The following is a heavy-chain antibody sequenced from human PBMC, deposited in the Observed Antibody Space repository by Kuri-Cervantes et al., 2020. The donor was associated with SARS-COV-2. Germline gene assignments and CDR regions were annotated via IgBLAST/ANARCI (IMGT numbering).Heavy chain of an antibody. CDR1: GFTVSSNE. J-gene: IGHJ4*02. V-gene: IGHV3-38-3*01. CDR3: AREGMVRGATFFDY. CDR2: ISGGST. D-gene: IGHD3-10*01. Sequence: GESLKISCAASGFTVSSNEMSWVRQAPGKGLEWVSSISGGSTYYADSRKGRFTISRDNSKNTLHLQMNSLRAEDTAVYYCAREGMVRGATFFDYWGQGTLVTVSS.